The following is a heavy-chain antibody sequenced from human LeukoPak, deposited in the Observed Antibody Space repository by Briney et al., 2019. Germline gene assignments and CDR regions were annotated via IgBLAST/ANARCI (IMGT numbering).Heavy chain of an antibody. D-gene: IGHD3-22*01. CDR1: GGSISSYY. CDR3: ARQSRGPHYYDSSGYYSYYFDY. J-gene: IGHJ4*02. V-gene: IGHV4-59*08. CDR2: IYYSGST. Sequence: YPSETLSLTCTVSGGSISSYYWSWIRQPPGKGLEWIGYIYYSGSTNYNPSLKSRVTISVDTSKNQFSLKLSSVTAADTAVYYCARQSRGPHYYDSSGYYSYYFDYWGQGTLVTVSS.